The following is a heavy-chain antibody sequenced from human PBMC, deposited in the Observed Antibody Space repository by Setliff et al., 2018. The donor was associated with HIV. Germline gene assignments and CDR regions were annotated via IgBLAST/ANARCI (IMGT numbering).Heavy chain of an antibody. CDR2: INHSGST. CDR1: GGSFSGYY. V-gene: IGHV4-34*01. D-gene: IGHD2-15*01. Sequence: SETLSLTCVVYGGSFSGYYWSWIRQPPGKGLEWIGEINHSGSTNYNPSLKSRVTISVDTSKNQFSLKLSSVTAADTAVYYCARAERPYCSGGSCYEVDYWGQGTLVTVSS. CDR3: ARAERPYCSGGSCYEVDY. J-gene: IGHJ4*02.